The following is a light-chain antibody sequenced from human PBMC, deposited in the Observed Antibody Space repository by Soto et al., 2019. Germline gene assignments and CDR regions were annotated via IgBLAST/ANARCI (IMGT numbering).Light chain of an antibody. V-gene: IGKV3-20*01. CDR3: QQYVTSPPMYT. Sequence: ENVLTQSPGTLSLSPGERVTLSCRASQSVSSSYLAWYQQKPGQAPRLLIYDTSSRATGIPDRFSGSGSGTDFTLTISRLEPEDFAVYYCQQYVTSPPMYTFGQGTKLEIK. CDR2: DTS. J-gene: IGKJ2*01. CDR1: QSVSSSY.